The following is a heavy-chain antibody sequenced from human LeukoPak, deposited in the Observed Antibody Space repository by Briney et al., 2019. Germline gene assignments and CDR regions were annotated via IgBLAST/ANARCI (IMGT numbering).Heavy chain of an antibody. CDR1: GFTFSSYE. CDR2: ISSSSSYI. V-gene: IGHV3-21*01. J-gene: IGHJ4*02. CDR3: AGVDDAN. Sequence: GGSLRLSCAASGFTFSSYEMNWVRQAPGKGLEWVSSISSSSSYIYYADSAKGRFTISRDNAKNSLYLQMNSLRAEDTAVYYCAGVDDANWGQGTLVTVSS. D-gene: IGHD1-1*01.